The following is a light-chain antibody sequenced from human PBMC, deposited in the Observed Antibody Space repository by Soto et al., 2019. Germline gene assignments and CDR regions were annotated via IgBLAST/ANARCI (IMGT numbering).Light chain of an antibody. CDR2: DAA. J-gene: IGKJ1*01. CDR1: QSVSTY. CDR3: QQRNSWPWT. Sequence: DNVLTQSPDTLSLSPGERATLSCRASQSVSTYLAWYQQKPGQGPRRLIYDAANRATGVPPRFSGSGSGTDFTLTISSLEAEDFAVYYCQQRNSWPWTFGQGTKVDNK. V-gene: IGKV3-11*01.